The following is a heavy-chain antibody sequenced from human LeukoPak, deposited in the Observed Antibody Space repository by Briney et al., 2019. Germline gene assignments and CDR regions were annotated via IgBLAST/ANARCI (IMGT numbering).Heavy chain of an antibody. D-gene: IGHD3-22*01. J-gene: IGHJ4*02. CDR1: GFTFSSYG. CDR2: IRYDGSNK. V-gene: IGHV3-30*02. CDR3: AKELYYYDSSGFDY. Sequence: GGSLRLSCAASGFTFSSYGMHWVRQAPGKGLEWVAFIRYDGSNKYYADSVKGRFTISRDNSKNTLYLQMNSLRAEDTAVYYCAKELYYYDSSGFDYWGQRTLVTVSS.